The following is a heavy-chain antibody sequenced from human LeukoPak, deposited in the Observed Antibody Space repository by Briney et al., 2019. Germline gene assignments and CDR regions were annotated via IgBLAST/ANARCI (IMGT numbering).Heavy chain of an antibody. D-gene: IGHD5-12*01. CDR1: GGSFSGYY. Sequence: PSETLSLTCAVYGGSFSGYYWSWTRQPPGKGLEWIGEINHSGSTNYNPSLKSRVTISVDTSKNQFSLRLSSVTAADTAVYYCARGYRYSGYALGYYYYYGMDVWGQGTTVTVSS. J-gene: IGHJ6*02. CDR2: INHSGST. CDR3: ARGYRYSGYALGYYYYYGMDV. V-gene: IGHV4-34*01.